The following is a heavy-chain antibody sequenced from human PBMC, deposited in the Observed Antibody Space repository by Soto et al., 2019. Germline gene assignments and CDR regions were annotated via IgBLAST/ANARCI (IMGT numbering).Heavy chain of an antibody. CDR2: IIPIFGTA. Sequence: QVQLVQSGAEVKKPGSSVKVSCKASGGTFSSYAISWVRQAPGQGLEWMGGIIPIFGTANYAQKFQGRVTITADESTSTAYMELSSLRSEHTAVYYCARAAVYSGSYPDVYYYYGMDVWGQGTTVTVSS. CDR1: GGTFSSYA. V-gene: IGHV1-69*12. D-gene: IGHD3-10*02. J-gene: IGHJ6*02. CDR3: ARAAVYSGSYPDVYYYYGMDV.